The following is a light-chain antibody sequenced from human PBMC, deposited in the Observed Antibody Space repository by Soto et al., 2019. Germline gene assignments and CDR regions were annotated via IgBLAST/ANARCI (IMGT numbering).Light chain of an antibody. CDR1: QTVSRYY. Sequence: VLTQSPATLSLSPGGRAILSCRASQTVSRYYLSWYQKKPGQPPRLLIYGASTRATGVPDRFSGSGSGVDFTLTISSLQPEDFAVYYCQQALTFGGGTTVE. CDR2: GAS. V-gene: IGKV3D-7*01. J-gene: IGKJ4*01. CDR3: QQALT.